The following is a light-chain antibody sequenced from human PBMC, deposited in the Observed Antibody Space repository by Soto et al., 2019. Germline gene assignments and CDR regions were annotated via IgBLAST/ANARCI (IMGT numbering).Light chain of an antibody. CDR3: SSYATSSPYV. J-gene: IGLJ1*01. Sequence: QSALTQPASVSGSPGHSITISCTGTGNDVGGYDYVSWYQQHPGKAPKLVIYEVSHRPSGISDRFSGSKSGNTASLTISGLQVEDEADYYCSSYATSSPYVFGPGTKVTVL. V-gene: IGLV2-14*01. CDR2: EVS. CDR1: GNDVGGYDY.